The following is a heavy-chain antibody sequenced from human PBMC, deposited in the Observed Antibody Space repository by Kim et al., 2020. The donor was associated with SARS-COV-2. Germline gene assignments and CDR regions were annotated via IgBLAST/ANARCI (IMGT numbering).Heavy chain of an antibody. D-gene: IGHD3-10*01. CDR3: ARLGGPYYYGSGRTAFDY. CDR2: IYPGDSDT. J-gene: IGHJ4*02. Sequence: GESLKISCKGSGYSFTSYWIGWVRQMPGKGLEWMGIIYPGDSDTRYSPSFQGQVTISADKSISTAYLQWSSLKASDTAMYYCARLGGPYYYGSGRTAFDYWGQGTLVTVSS. CDR1: GYSFTSYW. V-gene: IGHV5-51*01.